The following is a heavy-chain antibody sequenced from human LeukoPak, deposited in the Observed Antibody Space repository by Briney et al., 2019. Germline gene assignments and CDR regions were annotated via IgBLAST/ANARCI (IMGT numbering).Heavy chain of an antibody. CDR1: GGSFSGYY. J-gene: IGHJ6*03. V-gene: IGHV4-31*11. CDR2: IYYSGST. D-gene: IGHD3-10*01. Sequence: SETLSLTCAVYGGSFSGYYWSWIRQHPGKGLEWIGYIYYSGSTYYNPSLKSRVTISVDTSKNQFSLKLSSVTAADTAVYYCAREGITMVRGVIIKYYYYMDVWGKGTTVTVSS. CDR3: AREGITMVRGVIIKYYYYMDV.